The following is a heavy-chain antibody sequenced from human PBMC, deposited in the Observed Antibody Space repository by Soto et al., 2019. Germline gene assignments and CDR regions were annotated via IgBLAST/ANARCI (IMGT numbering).Heavy chain of an antibody. J-gene: IGHJ4*02. CDR2: IRQDGSEK. CDR3: ARGRGRLFDI. V-gene: IGHV3-7*01. CDR1: AFSSSTSW. Sequence: GGSLRLSCVASAFSSSTSWMSWFRQAPGKGPEWVAIIRQDGSEKYYVESVKGRFTISRDNAKDSLSLQMNSLRAEDTAVYYCARGRGRLFDIWAPGTQVTVSS. D-gene: IGHD3-9*01.